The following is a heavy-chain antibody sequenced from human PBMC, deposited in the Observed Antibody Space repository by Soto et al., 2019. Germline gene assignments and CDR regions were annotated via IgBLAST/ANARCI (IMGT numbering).Heavy chain of an antibody. J-gene: IGHJ6*02. CDR3: ARVGGTTWPNYYYYGMDV. D-gene: IGHD1-1*01. V-gene: IGHV4-4*07. CDR1: GGSISSYY. CDR2: IYTSGST. Sequence: SETLSLTCTVSGGSISSYYWSWIRQPAGKGLEWIGRIYTSGSTNYNPSLKSRVTMSVDTSKNQFSLKLSSVTAADTAVYYRARVGGTTWPNYYYYGMDVWGQGTTVTVSS.